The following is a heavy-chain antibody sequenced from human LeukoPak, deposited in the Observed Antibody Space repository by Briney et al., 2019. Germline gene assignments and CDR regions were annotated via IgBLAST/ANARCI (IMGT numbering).Heavy chain of an antibody. CDR1: GGTFSDYA. J-gene: IGHJ6*04. Sequence: ASVKVSCKASGGTFSDYAPNWARQAPGQGLEWMGVFIPILGTANSTQKFQGRVTITADISTNTVYMELSSLRSEDTAVYFCAGIPVFGVVLHQEPVWGKGTTVTVSS. V-gene: IGHV1-69*10. D-gene: IGHD3-3*01. CDR3: AGIPVFGVVLHQEPV. CDR2: FIPILGTA.